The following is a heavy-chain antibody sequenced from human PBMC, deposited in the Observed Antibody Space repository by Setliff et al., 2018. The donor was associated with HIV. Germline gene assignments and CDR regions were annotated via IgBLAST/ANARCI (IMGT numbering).Heavy chain of an antibody. CDR2: IIPIFGTA. D-gene: IGHD5-12*01. V-gene: IGHV1-69*13. CDR1: GYTFTTYA. CDR3: ARGPLYGYDRGYFDY. Sequence: SVKVSCKASGYTFTTYAISWVRQAPGQGLEWMGGIIPIFGTANYAQKFQDRVTITADESTTTVYMEVRSLKSEDTALYYCARGPLYGYDRGYFDYWGQGTLVTVSS. J-gene: IGHJ4*02.